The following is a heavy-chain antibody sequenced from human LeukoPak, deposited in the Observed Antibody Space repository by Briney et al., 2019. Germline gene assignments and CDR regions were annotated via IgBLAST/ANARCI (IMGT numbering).Heavy chain of an antibody. Sequence: GGSLRLSRAASWFTVSSSYMSWVRHAPGKGLEWVSVIYIGGNTYYAESVKGRFTISRDNSENTLYLQLNSLRAEDTAVYYCVRGDGYNFFDYWGQGTLVTVSS. CDR3: VRGDGYNFFDY. CDR2: IYIGGNT. V-gene: IGHV3-53*01. J-gene: IGHJ4*02. D-gene: IGHD5-24*01. CDR1: WFTVSSSY.